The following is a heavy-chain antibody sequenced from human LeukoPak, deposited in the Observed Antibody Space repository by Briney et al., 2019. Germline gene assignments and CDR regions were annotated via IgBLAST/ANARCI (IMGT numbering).Heavy chain of an antibody. J-gene: IGHJ2*01. CDR2: ISERGGST. CDR3: AKAGQDYWYFDL. CDR1: GFTFSNYA. Sequence: PGGSLRLSCAASGFTFSNYAMSRVRQAPGKGLEWVSDISERGGSTYYADSVKGRFTISRDDSKNTLSLQMNSLRAEDTAVYYCAKAGQDYWYFDLWGRGTLVTVSS. V-gene: IGHV3-23*01.